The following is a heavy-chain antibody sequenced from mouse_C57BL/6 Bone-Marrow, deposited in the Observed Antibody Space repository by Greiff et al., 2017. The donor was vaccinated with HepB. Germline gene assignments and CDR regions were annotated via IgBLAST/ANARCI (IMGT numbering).Heavy chain of an antibody. D-gene: IGHD1-1*01. CDR2: IHPNSGST. CDR1: GYTFTSYW. CDR3: AKEGFTTSFDV. V-gene: IGHV1-64*01. J-gene: IGHJ1*03. Sequence: QVQLQQSGAELVKPGASVKLSCKASGYTFTSYWMPWVKQRPGQGLEWIGMIHPNSGSTNYNEKFKSKATLTVDKSSSTAYMQLSSLTSEDSAVYYCAKEGFTTSFDVWGTGTTVTVSS.